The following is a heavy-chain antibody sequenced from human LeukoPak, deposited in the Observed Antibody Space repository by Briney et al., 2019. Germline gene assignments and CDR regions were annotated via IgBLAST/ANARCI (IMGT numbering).Heavy chain of an antibody. D-gene: IGHD3-3*01. CDR1: GFTFSTYW. CDR2: IKEDGNEK. V-gene: IGHV3-7*01. J-gene: IGHJ4*02. Sequence: GGSPRLSCTASGFTFSTYWMTWVRQAPGKGLEWVASIKEDGNEKYYVDSVKGRFTISRDNAQNSLYLKMNSLRAENMAIYYGASQRKKIFGGDSFVYWGRETLVTVSS. CDR3: ASQRKKIFGGDSFVY.